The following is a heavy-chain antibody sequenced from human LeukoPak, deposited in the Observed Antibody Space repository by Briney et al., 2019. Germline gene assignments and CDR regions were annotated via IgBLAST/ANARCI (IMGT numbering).Heavy chain of an antibody. D-gene: IGHD2-21*02. V-gene: IGHV4-61*02. CDR2: IYTSGST. CDR1: GGSISSGSYY. Sequence: PSQTLSLTCTVSGGSISSGSYYWSWIRQPAGKGLEWIGRIYTSGSTNYNPSLKSRVTISVDTSKNQFSLKLSSVTAADTAVYYCARGPYCGCDCYSHEYFQHWGQGTLVTVSS. CDR3: ARGPYCGCDCYSHEYFQH. J-gene: IGHJ1*01.